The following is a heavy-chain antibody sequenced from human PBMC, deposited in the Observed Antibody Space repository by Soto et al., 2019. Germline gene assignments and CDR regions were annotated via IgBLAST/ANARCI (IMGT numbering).Heavy chain of an antibody. CDR2: IYYSGST. Sequence: SETLSLTCTVSGGSISSYYWSWIRQPPGKGLERIGYIYYSGSTNYNPSLKSRVTISVDTSKNQFSLKLSSVTAADTAVYYCARGNQLVSFDYWGQGTLVTVSS. CDR1: GGSISSYY. D-gene: IGHD2-2*01. J-gene: IGHJ4*02. V-gene: IGHV4-59*01. CDR3: ARGNQLVSFDY.